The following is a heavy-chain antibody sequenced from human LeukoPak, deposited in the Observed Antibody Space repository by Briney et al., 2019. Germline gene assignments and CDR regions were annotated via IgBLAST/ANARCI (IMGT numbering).Heavy chain of an antibody. J-gene: IGHJ4*02. D-gene: IGHD3-16*02. CDR3: SRLAYYDYVWGSYRFDY. Sequence: SQTLSLTCTVSGGSISSGDYYWSWIRQPPGKGLEWNGHIYYSGSPYYNPSLKSRVTISVDTSKNQFSLKLSSVTAADSAVYYCSRLAYYDYVWGSYRFDYWGQGTLVTVSS. V-gene: IGHV4-30-4*08. CDR1: GGSISSGDYY. CDR2: IYYSGSP.